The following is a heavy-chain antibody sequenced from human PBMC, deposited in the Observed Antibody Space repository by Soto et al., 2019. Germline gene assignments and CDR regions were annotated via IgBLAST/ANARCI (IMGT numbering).Heavy chain of an antibody. CDR1: GFSLSTSGVG. CDR3: AHRLGPTTVTPGFYYYYGMDV. J-gene: IGHJ6*02. V-gene: IGHV2-5*01. D-gene: IGHD4-4*01. Sequence: QITLKESGPTLVKPTQTLTLTCTFSGFSLSTSGVGVGWIRQPPGKALEWLALIYWNDDKRYSPSLKSRLTSTKDNSKNQVVLTMTNMDPVDTATYYCAHRLGPTTVTPGFYYYYGMDVWGQGTTVTVSS. CDR2: IYWNDDK.